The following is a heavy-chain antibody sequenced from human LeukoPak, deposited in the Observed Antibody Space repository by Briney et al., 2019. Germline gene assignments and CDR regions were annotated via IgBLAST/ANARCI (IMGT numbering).Heavy chain of an antibody. J-gene: IGHJ6*03. V-gene: IGHV4-34*01. CDR3: ARGITMVRGVYYYYMDV. CDR2: INHSGST. Sequence: PSETLSLTCAVYGGSFSGYYWSWIRQPPGKGLEWIGEINHSGSTNYNPSLKSRVTISVDTSKNQFPLKLSSVTAADTAVYYCARGITMVRGVYYYYMDVWGKGTTVTVSS. D-gene: IGHD3-10*01. CDR1: GGSFSGYY.